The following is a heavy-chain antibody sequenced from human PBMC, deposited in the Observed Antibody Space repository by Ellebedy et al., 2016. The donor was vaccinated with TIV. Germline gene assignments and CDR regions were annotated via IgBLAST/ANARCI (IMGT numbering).Heavy chain of an antibody. CDR1: GGSISSYY. CDR2: IYYSGST. D-gene: IGHD6-6*01. Sequence: SETLSLTCTVFGGSISSYYWSWIRQPPGKGLEWIGHIYYSGSTNYNPSLKSRVTISVDTSKKQFSLKLSSVTAADTAVYYCAREGSSSSGFDYWGQGTLVTVSS. CDR3: AREGSSSSGFDY. V-gene: IGHV4-59*01. J-gene: IGHJ4*02.